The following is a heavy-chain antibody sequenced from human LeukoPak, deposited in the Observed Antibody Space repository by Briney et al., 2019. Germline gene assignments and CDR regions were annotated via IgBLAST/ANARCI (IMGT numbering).Heavy chain of an antibody. CDR3: ARGFWLGGSYYGAVDY. CDR1: GYTFTSYA. CDR2: INAGNGNT. V-gene: IGHV1-3*01. Sequence: ASVKVSCKASGYTFTSYAMHWVRQASGQRLEWMGWINAGNGNTKYSQKFQGRVTITRDTSASTAYMELSSLRSEDTAVYYCARGFWLGGSYYGAVDYWGQGTLVTVSS. D-gene: IGHD1-26*01. J-gene: IGHJ4*02.